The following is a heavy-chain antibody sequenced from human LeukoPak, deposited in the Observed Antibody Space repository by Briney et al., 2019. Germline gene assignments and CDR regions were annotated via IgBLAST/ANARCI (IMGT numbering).Heavy chain of an antibody. V-gene: IGHV3-23*01. J-gene: IGHJ6*02. Sequence: GGSLRLSCAASGFTFSSYAMSWVRQAPGKGLEWVSAISGSGGGTYYADSVKGRFTISRDNSKNTLYLQMNSLRAEDTAVYYCAKAQSYSSGWYLWYYYGMDVWGQGTTVTVSS. CDR3: AKAQSYSSGWYLWYYYGMDV. CDR2: ISGSGGGT. CDR1: GFTFSSYA. D-gene: IGHD6-19*01.